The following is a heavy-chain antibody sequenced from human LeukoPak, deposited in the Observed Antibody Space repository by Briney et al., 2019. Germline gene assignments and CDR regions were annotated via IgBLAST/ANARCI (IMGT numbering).Heavy chain of an antibody. J-gene: IGHJ5*02. Sequence: SVKVSCKASGGTFSSYAISWVRQAPGQGLEWMGRIIPILGIADYAQKFQGRVTITADKSTSTAYMELSSLRSEDTAVYYCARDLQTDTAMVTPDWFDPWGQGTLVTVSS. CDR3: ARDLQTDTAMVTPDWFDP. D-gene: IGHD5-18*01. CDR2: IIPILGIA. V-gene: IGHV1-69*04. CDR1: GGTFSSYA.